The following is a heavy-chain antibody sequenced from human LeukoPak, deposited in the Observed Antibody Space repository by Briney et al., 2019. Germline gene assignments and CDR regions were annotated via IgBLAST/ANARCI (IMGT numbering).Heavy chain of an antibody. Sequence: SVKVSCKASGGTFSSYAISWVRQAPGLGLEWMGGIIPIFGTANYAQKFQGRVTITADESTSTAYMELSSLRSEDTAVYYCARVVGATYNFDYWGQGTLVTVSS. CDR3: ARVVGATYNFDY. V-gene: IGHV1-69*01. CDR1: GGTFSSYA. J-gene: IGHJ4*02. CDR2: IIPIFGTA. D-gene: IGHD1-26*01.